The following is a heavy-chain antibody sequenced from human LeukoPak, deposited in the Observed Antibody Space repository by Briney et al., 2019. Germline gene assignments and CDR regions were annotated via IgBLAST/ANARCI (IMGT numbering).Heavy chain of an antibody. D-gene: IGHD6-6*01. CDR3: AKDRWRRSSGGFDY. J-gene: IGHJ4*02. Sequence: GGSLRLSCAASGFTFSSYSMSWVRQAPGKGLEWVSYMSSSTRTTYYADSVKGRFTISRDDSKNTLYLQMNSLRAEDTAVYYCAKDRWRRSSGGFDYWGQGTLVTVSS. CDR1: GFTFSSYS. CDR2: MSSSTRTT. V-gene: IGHV3-48*01.